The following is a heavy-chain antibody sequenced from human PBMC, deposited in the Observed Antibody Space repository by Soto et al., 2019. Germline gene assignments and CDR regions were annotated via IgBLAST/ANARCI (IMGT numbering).Heavy chain of an antibody. D-gene: IGHD3-22*01. CDR3: ARGQVTMILLVNLLQSYFDS. Sequence: SETLSLTCAVYGGSFSGYYWSWIRQPPGKGLEWIGEINHGGSTKYNPSLKSRVTISVDTSKNQFSLKLNSVTAADTAVYYCARGQVTMILLVNLLQSYFDSWGQATPVTVSS. V-gene: IGHV4-34*01. CDR1: GGSFSGYY. J-gene: IGHJ4*02. CDR2: INHGGST.